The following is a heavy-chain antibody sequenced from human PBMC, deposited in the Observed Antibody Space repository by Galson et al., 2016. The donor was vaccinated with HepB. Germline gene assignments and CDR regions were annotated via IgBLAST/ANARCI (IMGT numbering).Heavy chain of an antibody. J-gene: IGHJ5*02. D-gene: IGHD1-26*01. CDR3: ARDSGSPNWFDP. CDR1: GYTFATYA. V-gene: IGHV1-3*01. Sequence: SGYTFATYAMHWVRQAPGQRLEWMGWINAGNGNTKYSQKFQGRVTITRDTSASTAYMELSSLRSEDTAVYYCARDSGSPNWFDPWGQGTLVTVSS. CDR2: INAGNGNT.